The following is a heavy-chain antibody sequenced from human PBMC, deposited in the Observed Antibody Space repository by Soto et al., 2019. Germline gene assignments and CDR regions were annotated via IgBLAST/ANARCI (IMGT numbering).Heavy chain of an antibody. CDR1: GFTFSSYA. D-gene: IGHD4-17*01. V-gene: IGHV3-30-3*01. CDR3: ARSQQTTVTSPLADP. Sequence: QVHLVESGGGVVQPGRSLRLSCAASGFTFSSYAMHWVRQAPGKGLEWVTVISYDGNNKYYADSVEGRFTISRDNSKNTLYLHMNSLRTEDTGVYYCARSQQTTVTSPLADPWGQGTLVTVSS. CDR2: ISYDGNNK. J-gene: IGHJ5*02.